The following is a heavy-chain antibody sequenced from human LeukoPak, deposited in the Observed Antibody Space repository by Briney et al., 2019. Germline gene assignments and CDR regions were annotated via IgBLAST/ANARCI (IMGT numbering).Heavy chain of an antibody. D-gene: IGHD4-17*01. Sequence: GGSLRLSCAASGFTVSSYWMHWVRQAPGKGLVWVSRIYIDGSRTNYADSVKGRFTISRDNAKNTLYLQMNSLRAEDTAVYYCARGVFGAYGYDYWGQGTLVTVSS. CDR2: IYIDGSRT. V-gene: IGHV3-74*01. CDR1: GFTVSSYW. J-gene: IGHJ4*02. CDR3: ARGVFGAYGYDY.